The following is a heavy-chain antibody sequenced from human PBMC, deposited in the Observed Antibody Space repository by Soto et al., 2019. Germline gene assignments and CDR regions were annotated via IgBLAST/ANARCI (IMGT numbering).Heavy chain of an antibody. D-gene: IGHD3-9*01. V-gene: IGHV4-34*01. CDR2: INHSGST. CDR1: GGSFSGYY. J-gene: IGHJ4*02. CDR3: ARKVRYFDWLPTTFYFDY. Sequence: SETLSLTCAVYGGSFSGYYWSWIRQPPGKGLEWIGEINHSGSTNYNPSLKSRVTISVDTSKNQFSLKLSSVTAADTAVYYCARKVRYFDWLPTTFYFDYWGQGTLVTVSS.